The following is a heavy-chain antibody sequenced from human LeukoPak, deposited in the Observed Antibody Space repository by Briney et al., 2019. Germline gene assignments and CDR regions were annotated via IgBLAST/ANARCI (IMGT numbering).Heavy chain of an antibody. CDR1: GFTFSSYA. Sequence: PGGSLRLSCAASGFTFSSYAMSWVRQAAGKGLEWVSGINAGGGTTYYADSVKGRFTISRDNSKNTLYLQMNSLRAEDTAVYYCAKPDHCSSTSCYRENWFDPWGQGTLVTVSS. CDR2: INAGGGTT. D-gene: IGHD2-2*02. V-gene: IGHV3-23*01. J-gene: IGHJ5*02. CDR3: AKPDHCSSTSCYRENWFDP.